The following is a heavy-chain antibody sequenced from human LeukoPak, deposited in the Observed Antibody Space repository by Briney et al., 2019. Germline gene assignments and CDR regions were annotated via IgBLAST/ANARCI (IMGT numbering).Heavy chain of an antibody. Sequence: GGSLRLSCAASGFTFSSYWMHWVRQAPGKGLVWVSRTNTDGRSTSYADSVKGRFTISRDNAKNTLYLQMNSLRAEDTAVYYCARDEYGGSYYAYWGQGTLVTVSS. CDR3: ARDEYGGSYYAY. CDR1: GFTFSSYW. V-gene: IGHV3-74*01. CDR2: TNTDGRST. D-gene: IGHD1-26*01. J-gene: IGHJ4*02.